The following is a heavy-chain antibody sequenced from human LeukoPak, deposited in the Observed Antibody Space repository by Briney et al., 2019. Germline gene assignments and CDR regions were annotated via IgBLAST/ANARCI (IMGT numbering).Heavy chain of an antibody. Sequence: PSETLSPTCTVSGGSISGYYWSWFRQPPGKGLEWFGWIHSSGSTEDNPSLKSRVTMSIDTSKNQISLKLYSVTAADTAVYYCVREGYDSSGYYLDSWGQGTLVTVSS. CDR1: GGSISGYY. D-gene: IGHD3-22*01. CDR2: IHSSGST. V-gene: IGHV4-4*08. CDR3: VREGYDSSGYYLDS. J-gene: IGHJ4*02.